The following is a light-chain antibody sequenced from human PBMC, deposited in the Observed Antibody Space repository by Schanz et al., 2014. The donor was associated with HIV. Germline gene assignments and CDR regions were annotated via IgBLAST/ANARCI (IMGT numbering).Light chain of an antibody. J-gene: IGKJ2*01. CDR3: QQLNDYPRT. V-gene: IGKV1-8*01. CDR1: QGFGSY. CDR2: AAS. Sequence: AIRITQSPSSLSASTGDRVTITCRASQGFGSYLAWYQQKPGKVPKLLIYAASTLQSGVPSRFSGSGSGTEFTLTISTLQPEDFATYYCQQLNDYPRTFGQGTKLEIK.